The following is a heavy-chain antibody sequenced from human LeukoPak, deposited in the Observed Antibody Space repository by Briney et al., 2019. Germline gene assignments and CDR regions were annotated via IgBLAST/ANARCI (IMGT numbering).Heavy chain of an antibody. Sequence: SETLSLTCTVSGDSINSLDLWSWVRQPPGKGLEWIGEMYLSGTTHSNPSVKSRVTISVDTSKNQFSLKLSSVTAADTAVYYCARVLGWFGELDYYYYGMDVWGQGTTVTVSS. J-gene: IGHJ6*02. D-gene: IGHD3-10*01. CDR2: MYLSGTT. CDR3: ARVLGWFGELDYYYYGMDV. CDR1: GDSINSLDL. V-gene: IGHV4-4*02.